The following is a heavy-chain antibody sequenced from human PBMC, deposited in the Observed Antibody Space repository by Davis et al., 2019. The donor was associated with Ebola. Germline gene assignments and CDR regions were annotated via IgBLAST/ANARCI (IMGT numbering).Heavy chain of an antibody. CDR1: GGSISSSGYY. J-gene: IGHJ4*02. D-gene: IGHD1-26*01. CDR3: GGLMAGRGEN. V-gene: IGHV4-61*05. Sequence: PSETLSLTCTVSGGSISSSGYYWGWIRQPQGKGLEWIGYMTHSGSTNSNPSLKSRVTMSVDTSKNLFSLKLSSVTAADTAVYYCGGLMAGRGENWGQGTLVTVSS. CDR2: MTHSGST.